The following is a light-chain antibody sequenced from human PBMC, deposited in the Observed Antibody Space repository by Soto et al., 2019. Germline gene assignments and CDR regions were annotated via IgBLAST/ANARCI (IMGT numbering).Light chain of an antibody. Sequence: ERVMTQSPAALSVSPGDRATLSCRASHSVSNDLAWYQQKPGQAPRLLIYRASTRATGIPARFSGSGSGTEFTLTISSLQSEDFAVYYCQQYDTWPPTFGPGTKVDIK. CDR3: QQYDTWPPT. J-gene: IGKJ3*01. CDR1: HSVSND. V-gene: IGKV3-15*01. CDR2: RAS.